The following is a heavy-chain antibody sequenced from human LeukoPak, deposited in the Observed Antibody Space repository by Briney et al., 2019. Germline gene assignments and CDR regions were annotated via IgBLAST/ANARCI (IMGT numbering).Heavy chain of an antibody. D-gene: IGHD1-26*01. V-gene: IGHV3-53*01. CDR3: ARGDGSYFYDTFDI. CDR2: ICSGGST. Sequence: GGSLRLSCAASGFTVSSNYMSWVRQAPEKGLEWVSVICSGGSTYYADSVKGRFTISRDNSKNTLYLQMNSLRAEDTALYYCARGDGSYFYDTFDIWGQGTMVTVSS. J-gene: IGHJ3*02. CDR1: GFTVSSNY.